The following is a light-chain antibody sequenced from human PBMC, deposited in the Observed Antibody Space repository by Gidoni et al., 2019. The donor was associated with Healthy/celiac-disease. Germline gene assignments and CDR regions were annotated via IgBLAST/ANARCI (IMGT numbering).Light chain of an antibody. Sequence: DIQMTQSPSSLSSSVGDRVTITCRASQSISSYLNWYQQKPGKAPKLLIYAASSLKSGVPSRFSGSGSGTYFTLTISILQPEDFATYYCQHSYSTLYTFGQGTKLEIK. V-gene: IGKV1-39*01. CDR3: QHSYSTLYT. J-gene: IGKJ2*01. CDR2: AAS. CDR1: QSISSY.